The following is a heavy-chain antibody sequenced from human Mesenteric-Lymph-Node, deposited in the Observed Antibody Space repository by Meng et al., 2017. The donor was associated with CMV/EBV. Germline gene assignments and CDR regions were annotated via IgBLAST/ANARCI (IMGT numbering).Heavy chain of an antibody. J-gene: IGHJ5*02. V-gene: IGHV1-2*06. CDR1: GYTFTDFY. CDR3: ARDNVNPEGFDP. Sequence: QVQLVQSRAEVGKPGASVMVSCKASGYTFTDFYIHWVRQAPGQGLEWMGRINPNSGVSNSAQNFQGRVTMTRDTSISTAYMELGRLTSYDTAVYYCARDNVNPEGFDPWGQGTLVTVSS. CDR2: INPNSGVS. D-gene: IGHD2/OR15-2a*01.